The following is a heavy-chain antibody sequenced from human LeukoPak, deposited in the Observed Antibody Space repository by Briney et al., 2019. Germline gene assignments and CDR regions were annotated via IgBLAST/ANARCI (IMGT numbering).Heavy chain of an antibody. Sequence: GGSLRLSCAASGFTFSSYSMNWIRQAPGKGLEWVSSISSSTSYIYYADSVKGRFTISKDNAKNSLYLQMNSLRAEDTAVYYCARAGGSTVSHSDYWGQGTLVTVSS. J-gene: IGHJ4*02. D-gene: IGHD4-17*01. CDR3: ARAGGSTVSHSDY. CDR2: ISSSTSYI. V-gene: IGHV3-21*01. CDR1: GFTFSSYS.